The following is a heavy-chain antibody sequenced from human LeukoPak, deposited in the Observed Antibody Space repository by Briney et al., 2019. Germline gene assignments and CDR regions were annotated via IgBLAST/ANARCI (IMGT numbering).Heavy chain of an antibody. CDR1: GFTFSSYA. CDR3: ARSMIVGTDAFDI. J-gene: IGHJ3*02. D-gene: IGHD3-22*01. Sequence: GGSLRLSCAASGFTFSSYAMSWVCQAPGKGLEWVSAISGSGGSTYYADSVKGRFTISRDNSKNTLYLQMNSLRAEDTAVYYCARSMIVGTDAFDIWGQGTMVTVSS. CDR2: ISGSGGST. V-gene: IGHV3-23*01.